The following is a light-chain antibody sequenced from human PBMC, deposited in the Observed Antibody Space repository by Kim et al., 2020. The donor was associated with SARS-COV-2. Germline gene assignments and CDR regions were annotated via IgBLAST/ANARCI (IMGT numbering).Light chain of an antibody. CDR1: SFMIGNNY. CDR2: DNN. V-gene: IGLV1-51*01. J-gene: IGLJ7*01. CDR3: GTWDSSLSTPV. Sequence: GQKITISCSGGSFMIGNNYIYWYQQLPETAPKVLIYDNNKRPSGIPDRFSGSKSGTSAILGITGLQTGDEGDYYCGTWDSSLSTPVFGGGTQLTVL.